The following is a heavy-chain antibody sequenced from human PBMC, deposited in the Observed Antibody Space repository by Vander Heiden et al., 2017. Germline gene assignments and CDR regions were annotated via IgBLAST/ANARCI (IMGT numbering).Heavy chain of an antibody. CDR3: ARGPRYSYGRNDAFDF. V-gene: IGHV3-21*01. CDR2: ISSSSSYI. CDR1: GFTFSSYS. Sequence: VQLVESGGGLVKPGGSLRLSCEASGFTFSSYSMNWVRQAPGKGLEWVSSISSSSSYIYYADSVKGRFTFARDNAKNSLYLQMNSLRAEDTAVYYCARGPRYSYGRNDAFDFWGQGTMVTVSS. J-gene: IGHJ3*01. D-gene: IGHD5-18*01.